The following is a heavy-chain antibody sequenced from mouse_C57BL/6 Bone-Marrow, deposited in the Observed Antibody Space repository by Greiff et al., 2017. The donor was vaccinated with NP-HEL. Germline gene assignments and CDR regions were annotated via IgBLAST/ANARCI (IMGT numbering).Heavy chain of an antibody. J-gene: IGHJ2*01. CDR3: ARLGLRDDY. CDR2: IYPGGGYT. D-gene: IGHD2-4*01. Sequence: EVQLQQSGAELVRPGSSVKMSCKTSGYTFTSYGINWVKQRPGQGLEWIGYIYPGGGYTNYNQKFKGKSTLTVDKSSSTAYMQLSSLTSEYSAVYYCARLGLRDDYWGQGTTLTVSS. V-gene: IGHV1-58*01. CDR1: GYTFTSYG.